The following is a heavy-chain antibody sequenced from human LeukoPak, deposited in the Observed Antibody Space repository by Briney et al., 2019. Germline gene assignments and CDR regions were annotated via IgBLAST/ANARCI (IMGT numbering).Heavy chain of an antibody. V-gene: IGHV3-33*01. CDR1: GFSFSNYK. Sequence: PGGSLRLSCAASGFSFSNYKMHWVRQAPGKGLEWVAVIWSDGSEKYYADSVKGRFTTSRDNSKNTLFLQMNSLRAEDTAVYYCARELAHNPELGVDYWGQGTLVTVSS. J-gene: IGHJ4*02. CDR2: IWSDGSEK. CDR3: ARELAHNPELGVDY. D-gene: IGHD3-10*01.